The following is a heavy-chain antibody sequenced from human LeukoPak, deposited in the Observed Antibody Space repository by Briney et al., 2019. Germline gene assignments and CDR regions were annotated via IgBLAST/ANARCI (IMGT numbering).Heavy chain of an antibody. CDR1: GFTFDDYA. Sequence: PGGSLRLSCAASGFTFDDYAMHWVRQAPGKGLEWVSVIYSGGSTYYADSVKGRFTISRDNSKNTLYLQMNSLRAEDTAVYYCARERDENWFDPWGQGTLVTVSS. J-gene: IGHJ5*02. CDR3: ARERDENWFDP. CDR2: IYSGGST. V-gene: IGHV3-53*01.